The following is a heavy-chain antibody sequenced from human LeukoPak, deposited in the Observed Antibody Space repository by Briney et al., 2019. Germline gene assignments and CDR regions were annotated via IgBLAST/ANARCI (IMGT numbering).Heavy chain of an antibody. D-gene: IGHD3-3*01. CDR2: INHSGSI. J-gene: IGHJ4*02. CDR1: GGSFSGYY. Sequence: SETLSLTCAVFGGSFSGYYWSWIRQPPGKGLEWIGEINHSGSINYNSSLKSRVTISVDTSKNQFSLKLSSVTAADTAVYYCARAFGVVIYFDYWGQGTLVTVSS. CDR3: ARAFGVVIYFDY. V-gene: IGHV4-34*01.